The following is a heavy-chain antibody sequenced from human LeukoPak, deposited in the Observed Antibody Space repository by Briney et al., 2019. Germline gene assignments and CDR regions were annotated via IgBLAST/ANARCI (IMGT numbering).Heavy chain of an antibody. Sequence: GGSLRLSCAASGFTFSIYGMSWVRQPPGKGLEWVSGIGGSGGSTYYADSVKRRFTISRDNSKNTLYLQMNSLRAEDTAVYYCAKLMVRGVIIINNWFDSWGQGTLVTVSS. CDR2: IGGSGGST. V-gene: IGHV3-23*01. CDR1: GFTFSIYG. CDR3: AKLMVRGVIIINNWFDS. D-gene: IGHD3-10*01. J-gene: IGHJ5*01.